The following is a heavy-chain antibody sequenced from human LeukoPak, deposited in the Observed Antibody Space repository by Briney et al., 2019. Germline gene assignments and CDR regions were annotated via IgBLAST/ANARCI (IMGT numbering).Heavy chain of an antibody. V-gene: IGHV4-34*01. CDR3: ARTDIVVVPAALAWFDP. J-gene: IGHJ5*02. CDR1: GGSFSGYY. CDR2: INHSGST. D-gene: IGHD2-2*01. Sequence: WETLSLTCAVSGGSFSGYYRSWIRQPPGKGLERSGQINHSGSTNYNPSLKSRVTISVDRSKNQFSLKLSSVTAADTAVYYCARTDIVVVPAALAWFDPWGQGTLVTVSS.